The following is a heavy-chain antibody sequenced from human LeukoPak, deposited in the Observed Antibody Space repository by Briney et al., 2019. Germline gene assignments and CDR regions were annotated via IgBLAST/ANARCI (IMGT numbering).Heavy chain of an antibody. V-gene: IGHV3-23*01. CDR1: GFTFSSYA. Sequence: GGSLRLSCAASGFTFSSYAMSWVRQAPGKGLEWVSAISGSGGSTYYADSVKGRFTISRDNSKNTLYLQMNSLRAEDTAVYYCATNSRYFDWLYDYWGQGTLVTVSS. D-gene: IGHD3-9*01. J-gene: IGHJ4*02. CDR2: ISGSGGST. CDR3: ATNSRYFDWLYDY.